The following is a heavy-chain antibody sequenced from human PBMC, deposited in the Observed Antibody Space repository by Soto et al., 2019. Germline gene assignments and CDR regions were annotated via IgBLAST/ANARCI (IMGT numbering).Heavy chain of an antibody. Sequence: EVQLVESGGGLVKPGGSLRLSCAASGFTFSSYSMNWVRQAPGKGLEWVSSISSSSSDIYYADSVKGRFTISRDNTKNSLYLQMNSLRAEDTAVYYCARDTLSGYDPSFDYWGQGTLVTVSS. CDR3: ARDTLSGYDPSFDY. D-gene: IGHD5-12*01. V-gene: IGHV3-21*01. J-gene: IGHJ4*02. CDR1: GFTFSSYS. CDR2: ISSSSSDI.